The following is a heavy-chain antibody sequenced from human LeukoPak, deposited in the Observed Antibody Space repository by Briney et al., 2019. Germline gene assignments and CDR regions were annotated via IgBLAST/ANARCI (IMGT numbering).Heavy chain of an antibody. J-gene: IGHJ3*02. Sequence: SETLSLTCAVSGGSISSGGYSWSWVRQPPGEGLEWVGYIYHSGSTYYNPSLQSRVTISLNRSKNQFSLKLSSMTAAATAVYYCASGNTGYDRDSFDIWGQGTMVTVSS. CDR3: ASGNTGYDRDSFDI. CDR2: IYHSGST. V-gene: IGHV4-30-2*01. CDR1: GGSISSGGYS. D-gene: IGHD5-12*01.